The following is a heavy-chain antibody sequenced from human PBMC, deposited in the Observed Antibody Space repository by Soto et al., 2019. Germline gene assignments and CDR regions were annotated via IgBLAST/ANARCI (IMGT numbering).Heavy chain of an antibody. CDR3: ARDSSGRHDY. Sequence: SETLSLTCTVSGGSISSGGYYWSWIRQHPGKGLEWIGYIYHGGATTYNASLKSRVTISVDTSKNQFFLKVNSVTAADTAVYFCARDSSGRHDYWGQGTPVTVSA. CDR2: IYHGGAT. CDR1: GGSISSGGYY. V-gene: IGHV4-61*08. D-gene: IGHD3-22*01. J-gene: IGHJ4*02.